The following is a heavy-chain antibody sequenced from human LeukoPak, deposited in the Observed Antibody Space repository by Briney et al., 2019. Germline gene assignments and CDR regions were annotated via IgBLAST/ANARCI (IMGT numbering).Heavy chain of an antibody. CDR2: INPSGGST. J-gene: IGHJ4*02. V-gene: IGHV1-46*01. D-gene: IGHD3-22*01. Sequence: ASVKVSCKASGYTFTSYYMHWVRQAPGQGLEWMGIINPSGGSTSYAQKFQGRVTMTRDTPTSTVYMELSSLRSEDTAVYYCARDALNYYDSSGYYATYFDYWGQGTLVTVSS. CDR3: ARDALNYYDSSGYYATYFDY. CDR1: GYTFTSYY.